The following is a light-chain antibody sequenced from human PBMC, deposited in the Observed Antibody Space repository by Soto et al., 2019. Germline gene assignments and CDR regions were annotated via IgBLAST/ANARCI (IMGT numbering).Light chain of an antibody. J-gene: IGKJ2*01. V-gene: IGKV3-20*01. CDR2: GAS. Sequence: EIVLTQSPGTLSLSPGERATLSCRASQTIRSNFLTWYQQKPGQAPRLLIYGASTRAAGIPDRFSGSGSGTDFTLTISRLEPEDFAVYYCQHYDSSPGHTFGQGTKLQIK. CDR1: QTIRSNF. CDR3: QHYDSSPGHT.